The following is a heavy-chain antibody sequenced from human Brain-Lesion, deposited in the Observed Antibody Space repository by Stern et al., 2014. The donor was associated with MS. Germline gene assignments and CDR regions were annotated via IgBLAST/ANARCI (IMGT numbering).Heavy chain of an antibody. V-gene: IGHV4-39*01. Sequence: VQLVESGPGLVKPSETLSLTCTVAGGSVSSTSYAWAWIRQPPGKGLEWIGTIYYSGNTYYSPSLKSRLTISLDTSQNPFSPKLRSVTAADTAVYYCAGEEDIRYCSGGSCTGNWFDPWGQGTLVTVSS. J-gene: IGHJ5*02. CDR2: IYYSGNT. D-gene: IGHD2-15*01. CDR3: AGEEDIRYCSGGSCTGNWFDP. CDR1: GGSVSSTSYA.